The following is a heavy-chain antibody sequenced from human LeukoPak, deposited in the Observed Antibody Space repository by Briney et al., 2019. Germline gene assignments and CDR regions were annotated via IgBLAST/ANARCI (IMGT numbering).Heavy chain of an antibody. Sequence: SETLSLTCIVSGGSMSCTDHFWGWIRQPPGKGLEWIGSFYYTGTIFYSPSLESRGTISIDTSKNQFSLKIRSVTAADTAVYYCARQGVVPNKAGWYFDLWGRGALVTVSS. CDR2: FYYTGTI. CDR1: GGSMSCTDHF. D-gene: IGHD3-10*01. CDR3: ARQGVVPNKAGWYFDL. V-gene: IGHV4-39*01. J-gene: IGHJ2*01.